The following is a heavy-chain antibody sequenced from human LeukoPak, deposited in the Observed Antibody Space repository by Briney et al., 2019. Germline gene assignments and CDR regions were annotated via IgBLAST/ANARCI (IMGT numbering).Heavy chain of an antibody. D-gene: IGHD6-6*01. V-gene: IGHV3-7*01. CDR1: GFTSSSYW. Sequence: GGSLRLSCAASGFTSSSYWMSWVRQAPGKGLEWVANIKQDGSEKYYVDSVKGRFTISRDNAKNSLYLQMNSLRAEDTAVYYCARNGEYSSSWFYFDYWGQGTLVTVSS. CDR3: ARNGEYSSSWFYFDY. CDR2: IKQDGSEK. J-gene: IGHJ4*02.